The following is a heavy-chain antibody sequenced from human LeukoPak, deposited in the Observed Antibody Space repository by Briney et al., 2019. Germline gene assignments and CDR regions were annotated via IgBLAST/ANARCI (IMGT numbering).Heavy chain of an antibody. D-gene: IGHD5-18*01. Sequence: GGSLRLSCAASGFTFSSYAMHWVRQAPGKGLEWVAVISYDGSNRYYADSVKGRFTISRDNSKNTLYLQMNSLRAEDTAVYYCARDNRYSLDIWGQGTMVTVSS. J-gene: IGHJ3*02. V-gene: IGHV3-30*04. CDR2: ISYDGSNR. CDR3: ARDNRYSLDI. CDR1: GFTFSSYA.